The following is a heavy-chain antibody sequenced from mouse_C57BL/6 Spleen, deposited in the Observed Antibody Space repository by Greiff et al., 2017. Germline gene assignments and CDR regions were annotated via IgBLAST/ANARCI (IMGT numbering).Heavy chain of an antibody. V-gene: IGHV1-72*01. CDR1: GYTFTSYR. CDR2: IDPNSGGP. D-gene: IGHD2-12*01. CDR3: ARGGKSNDHYYYAMDY. Sequence: VQLQQSGPELVKPGASVKLSCKASGYTFTSYRMHWVKPRPGRGLEWIGRIDPNSGGPKYNEKFKGKATLAVDKPSSTAYMQLSSLTSKDSAVYDCARGGKSNDHYYYAMDYWGQGTSVTVSS. J-gene: IGHJ4*01.